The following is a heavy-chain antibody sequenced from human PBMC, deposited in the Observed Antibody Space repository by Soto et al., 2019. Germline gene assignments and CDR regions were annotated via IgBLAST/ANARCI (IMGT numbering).Heavy chain of an antibody. CDR3: ARGNFWSGYDPSYHYYMDV. D-gene: IGHD3-3*01. J-gene: IGHJ6*03. CDR1: GGSFTGYF. Sequence: QVQLQQWGAGLLKPSETLSLTCAVSGGSFTGYFWNWIRQTPGKGLEWIGEINQSGSTTYNPSLKSRVTISVDRSKNQFSLGLNSVTAADTAVYYCARGNFWSGYDPSYHYYMDVWGKGTAVTVSS. V-gene: IGHV4-34*02. CDR2: INQSGST.